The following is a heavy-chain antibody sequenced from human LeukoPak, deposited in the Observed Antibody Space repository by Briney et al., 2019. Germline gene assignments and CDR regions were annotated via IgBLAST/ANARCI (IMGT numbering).Heavy chain of an antibody. V-gene: IGHV1-46*01. D-gene: IGHD3-10*01. CDR1: GYTFTSYY. CDR2: MNPGGST. CDR3: ARTAPGESLDY. J-gene: IGHJ4*02. Sequence: ASVKVTFKASGYTFTSYYMHWVRQSPGQGLEWMGIMNPGGSTICAQKFQGRVTMTRDTSTSTVYMELSSLRSEDTAVYYCARTAPGESLDYWGQGTLVTVSS.